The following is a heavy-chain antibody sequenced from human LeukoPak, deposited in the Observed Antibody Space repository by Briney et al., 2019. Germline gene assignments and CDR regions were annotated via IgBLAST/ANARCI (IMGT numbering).Heavy chain of an antibody. V-gene: IGHV3-7*01. CDR2: IKQEGSEK. CDR3: ASRAAYSSSWSALDM. J-gene: IGHJ3*02. CDR1: GFTFSTYW. Sequence: AGSLRLSCAASGFTFSTYWMSWVRQAPGKGLEWVANIKQEGSEKYYVDSEKGRFTISRDNAKNSLYLQMNSLRAEDTAVYYCASRAAYSSSWSALDMWGQGTMLTVSS. D-gene: IGHD6-13*01.